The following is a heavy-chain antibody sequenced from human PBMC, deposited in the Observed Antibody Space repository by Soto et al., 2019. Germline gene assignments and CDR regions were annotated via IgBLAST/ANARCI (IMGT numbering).Heavy chain of an antibody. V-gene: IGHV3-33*01. CDR1: GFTFSSYG. J-gene: IGHJ4*02. Sequence: GGSLRLSCAASGFTFSSYGMHWVRQAPGKGLEWVAVIWYDGSNKYYADSVKGRFTISRDNSKNTLYLQMNSLRAEDTAVYYCARDFPSHGSPAFDYWGQGTLVTVSS. CDR2: IWYDGSNK. CDR3: ARDFPSHGSPAFDY. D-gene: IGHD1-26*01.